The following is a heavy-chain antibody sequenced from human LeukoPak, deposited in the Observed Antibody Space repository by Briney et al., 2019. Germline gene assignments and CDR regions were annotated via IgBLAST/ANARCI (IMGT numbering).Heavy chain of an antibody. V-gene: IGHV3-74*01. D-gene: IGHD2-2*01. J-gene: IGHJ3*02. CDR1: GFTFSSYW. Sequence: GGSLRLSCAASGFTFSSYWMYWVRQVLGKGLVWVSHINSDGSSTGYADSVKGRFTISRDNAKNTLYLQMNSLRAEDTAVYYCARDRNVVVAATTLRVHDAFDIWGQGTMVTVSS. CDR3: ARDRNVVVAATTLRVHDAFDI. CDR2: INSDGSST.